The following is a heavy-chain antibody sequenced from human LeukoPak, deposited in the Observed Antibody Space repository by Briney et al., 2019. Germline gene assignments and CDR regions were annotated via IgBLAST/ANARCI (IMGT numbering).Heavy chain of an antibody. CDR3: TKSDGYGLIRI. J-gene: IGHJ3*02. Sequence: ASVKVSCKASGGTFSSYAISWVRQASGQGLEWMGGIIPIFGTANYAQKFQGRVTITADESTSTAYMELSSLRSEDTAVYYCTKSDGYGLIRICGRGTMVTVSS. V-gene: IGHV1-69*13. D-gene: IGHD3-10*01. CDR2: IIPIFGTA. CDR1: GGTFSSYA.